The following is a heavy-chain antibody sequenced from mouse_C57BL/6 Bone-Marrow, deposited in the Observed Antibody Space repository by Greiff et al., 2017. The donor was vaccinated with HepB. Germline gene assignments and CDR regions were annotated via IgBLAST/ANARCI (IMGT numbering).Heavy chain of an antibody. D-gene: IGHD2-5*01. Sequence: EVKLLESGGGLVKPGGSLKLSCAASGFTFSSYTMSWVRQTPEKRLEWVATISGGGGNTYYPDSVKGRFPISRDNAKNTLYLHMSSLRSEDTALYYCASPYYSNFVWFAYWGQGTLVTVSA. J-gene: IGHJ3*01. CDR3: ASPYYSNFVWFAY. CDR1: GFTFSSYT. CDR2: ISGGGGNT. V-gene: IGHV5-9*01.